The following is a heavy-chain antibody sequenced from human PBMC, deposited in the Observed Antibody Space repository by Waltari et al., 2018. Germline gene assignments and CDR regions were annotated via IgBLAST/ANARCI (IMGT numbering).Heavy chain of an antibody. CDR3: ARVRRAVAGPPLWYYYYMDV. CDR2: INHSGSA. Sequence: QVQLQQWGAGLLKPSETLSLTCAVYGGSFSGYYWSWIRQPPGKGLEWIGEINHSGSANDHPAPKGGVTLSVDTSKSQFSLKLGSVAAADTAVYYCARVRRAVAGPPLWYYYYMDVWGKGTTVTVSS. D-gene: IGHD6-19*01. V-gene: IGHV4-34*01. J-gene: IGHJ6*03. CDR1: GGSFSGYY.